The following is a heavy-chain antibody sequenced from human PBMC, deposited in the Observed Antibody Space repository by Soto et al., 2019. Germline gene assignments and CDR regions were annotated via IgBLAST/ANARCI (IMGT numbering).Heavy chain of an antibody. V-gene: IGHV4-30-4*01. J-gene: IGHJ4*02. CDR2: IFYTVST. Sequence: SETLFLTCGVSGGTINSGDYFCRWIRQPRGEGLGGIGSIFYTVSTYYTPSRKSRASLSMDTSKNLFPLRLRSLTAADTAVYFCARVKATLYRHYYFHYWSQGTPVT. D-gene: IGHD5-12*01. CDR3: ARVKATLYRHYYFHY. CDR1: GGTINSGDYF.